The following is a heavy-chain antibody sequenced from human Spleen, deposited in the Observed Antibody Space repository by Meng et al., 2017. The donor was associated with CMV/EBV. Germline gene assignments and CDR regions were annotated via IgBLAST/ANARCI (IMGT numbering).Heavy chain of an antibody. CDR1: GFTFSSYS. J-gene: IGHJ4*02. D-gene: IGHD1-26*01. V-gene: IGHV3-21*04. CDR3: AKGSRVGATKICFDY. CDR2: ISSSSSYI. Sequence: GGSLRLSCAASGFTFSSYSMNWVRQAPGKGLEWVSSISSSSSYIYYADSVKGRFTISRDNSKNTLYLQMNSLRAEDTAVYYCAKGSRVGATKICFDYWGQGTLVTVSS.